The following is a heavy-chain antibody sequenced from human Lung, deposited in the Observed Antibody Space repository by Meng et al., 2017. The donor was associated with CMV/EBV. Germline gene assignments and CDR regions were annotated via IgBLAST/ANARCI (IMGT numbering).Heavy chain of an antibody. CDR3: AKAVFGVVIDY. CDR1: GFILKYYG. CDR2: IHFDGSNE. Sequence: GGSXRLSCAASGFILKYYGMHWVRQAPGKGLEWVAFIHFDGSNEHYADSVTGRFTISRDNPKNMLYLEMNSLRVEDTAVYYCAKAVFGVVIDYWGQGTLVTAPQ. J-gene: IGHJ4*02. D-gene: IGHD3-3*01. V-gene: IGHV3-30*02.